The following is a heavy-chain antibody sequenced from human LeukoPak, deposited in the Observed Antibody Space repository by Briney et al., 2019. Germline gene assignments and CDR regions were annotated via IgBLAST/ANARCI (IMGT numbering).Heavy chain of an antibody. V-gene: IGHV4-30-4*01. CDR2: IYYSGST. Sequence: PSETLSLTCTVSGGSISSGDYYWGWIRQPPGKCLEWIGYIYYSGSTYYNPSLKSRVTISVDTSKNQFSLKLSSVTAADTAVYYCARVPSSYYDSSGYSIRSDYWGQGTLVTVSS. CDR1: GGSISSGDYY. D-gene: IGHD3-22*01. J-gene: IGHJ4*02. CDR3: ARVPSSYYDSSGYSIRSDY.